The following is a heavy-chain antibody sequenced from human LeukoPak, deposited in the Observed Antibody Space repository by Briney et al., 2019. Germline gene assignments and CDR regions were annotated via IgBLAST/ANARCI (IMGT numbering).Heavy chain of an antibody. Sequence: GGSLRLSCAVSGFIFSSYAMNWVRQAPGKGLEWVGNIKEDGSEKYYVDSVKGRFTISRDNAKNSLYLQMNSLRAEDTAVYYCAKDRCSNGIGCYYYYMDVWGKGTTVTISS. J-gene: IGHJ6*03. CDR2: IKEDGSEK. CDR1: GFIFSSYA. CDR3: AKDRCSNGIGCYYYYMDV. D-gene: IGHD2-8*01. V-gene: IGHV3-7*01.